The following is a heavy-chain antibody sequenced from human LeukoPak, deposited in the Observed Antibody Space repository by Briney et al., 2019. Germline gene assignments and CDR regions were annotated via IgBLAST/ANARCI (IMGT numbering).Heavy chain of an antibody. J-gene: IGHJ4*02. D-gene: IGHD2-2*01. CDR1: GGTFGGYY. V-gene: IGHV4-34*01. Sequence: SETLSLTCSVDGGTFGGYYWTWIRQSPGKGLGWVGEYIYFGTANYNPPLKRRLSLSVDTSKREFSLSLSSVTAADTAIYYSARGGNVLVVTQKKKKPFDYWGQGTQVTVSS. CDR2: YIYFGTA. CDR3: ARGGNVLVVTQKKKKPFDY.